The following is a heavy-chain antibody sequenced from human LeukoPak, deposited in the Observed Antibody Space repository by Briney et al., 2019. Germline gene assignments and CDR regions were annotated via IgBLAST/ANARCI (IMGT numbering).Heavy chain of an antibody. Sequence: SVKVSCTASGGTFSSYAISWVRQAPGQGLEWMGGIIPIFGTANYAQKFQGRVTITADKSTSTAYMELSSLRSEDTAVYYCARDPAMVRGVIGVSSVSPGYWGQGTLVTVSS. CDR3: ARDPAMVRGVIGVSSVSPGY. CDR1: GGTFSSYA. D-gene: IGHD3-10*01. J-gene: IGHJ4*02. CDR2: IIPIFGTA. V-gene: IGHV1-69*06.